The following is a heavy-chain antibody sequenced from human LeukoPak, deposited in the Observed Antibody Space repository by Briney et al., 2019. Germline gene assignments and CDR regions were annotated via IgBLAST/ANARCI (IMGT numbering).Heavy chain of an antibody. D-gene: IGHD4-17*01. J-gene: IGHJ4*02. CDR3: ARQGGMGVTTSGPHY. CDR1: GYSFTSYW. Sequence: GESLKISCKGSGYSFTSYWIGWVRQMPGKGLEWMGIIYPGDSGTRYSPSFQGQVTISADKSISTAYLQWSSLKASDTAMYYCARQGGMGVTTSGPHYWGQGTLVTVSS. CDR2: IYPGDSGT. V-gene: IGHV5-51*01.